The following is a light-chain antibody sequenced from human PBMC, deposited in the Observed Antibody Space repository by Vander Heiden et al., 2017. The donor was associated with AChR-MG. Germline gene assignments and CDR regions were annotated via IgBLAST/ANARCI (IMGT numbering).Light chain of an antibody. J-gene: IGLJ2*01. CDR3: AAWDDSLSGVV. V-gene: IGLV1-47*01. Sequence: QSVLTHPPSASGAPGQRVTISCSGTSANTGSKYVSGYQQRPGTAPKLLIDRNNQRPSGVPDRFSGSKSGTSASLAISGLRSEDDADYYCAAWDDSLSGVVFGGGTKLTVL. CDR1: SANTGSKY. CDR2: RNN.